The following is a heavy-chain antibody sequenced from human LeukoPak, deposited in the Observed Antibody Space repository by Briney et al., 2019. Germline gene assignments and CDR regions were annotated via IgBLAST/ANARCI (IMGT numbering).Heavy chain of an antibody. CDR3: ARASYDFWSGFGYYYYMDV. CDR2: ISSSGSTI. V-gene: IGHV3-48*03. CDR1: GFTFSSYE. Sequence: PGGSLRLSCAASGFTFSSYEMNWVRQAPGKGLEWVSYISSSGSTIYYADSVKGRFTISRDNAKNSLYLQMNSLRAEDTAVYYCARASYDFWSGFGYYYYMDVWGKGTTVTVSS. J-gene: IGHJ6*03. D-gene: IGHD3-3*01.